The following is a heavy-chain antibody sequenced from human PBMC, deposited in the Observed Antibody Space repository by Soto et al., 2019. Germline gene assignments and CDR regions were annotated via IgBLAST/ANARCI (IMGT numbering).Heavy chain of an antibody. D-gene: IGHD3-10*01. CDR3: ARDSGSGTYYYYYGMDV. Sequence: ASVKVSCKASGYTFTSYGISWVRQAPGQGLEWMGWISAYNGNTNYAQKLQGRVTMTTDTSTSTAYMELRSLRSDDTAVYYCARDSGSGTYYYYYGMDVWGQGTTVTV. J-gene: IGHJ6*02. V-gene: IGHV1-18*01. CDR2: ISAYNGNT. CDR1: GYTFTSYG.